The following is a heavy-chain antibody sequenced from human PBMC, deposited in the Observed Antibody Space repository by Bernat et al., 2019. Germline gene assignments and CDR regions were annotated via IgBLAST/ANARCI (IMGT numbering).Heavy chain of an antibody. D-gene: IGHD1-26*01. Sequence: QVQLVQSGAEVKKPGASVKVSCKVSGYTLTDLSMHWVRQAPGKGLEWMGGFDPEDGETIYVQKFQGRGTMTEETSTDTAYMELSSMRSEDTAVYYCASTRGSYDAFDIWGQGTMVTVSS. J-gene: IGHJ3*02. CDR2: FDPEDGET. V-gene: IGHV1-24*01. CDR3: ASTRGSYDAFDI. CDR1: GYTLTDLS.